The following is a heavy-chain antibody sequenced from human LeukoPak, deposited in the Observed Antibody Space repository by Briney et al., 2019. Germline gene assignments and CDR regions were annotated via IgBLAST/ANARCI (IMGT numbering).Heavy chain of an antibody. CDR3: ARGAYSSSIYYFDY. V-gene: IGHV3-20*04. J-gene: IGHJ4*02. D-gene: IGHD6-6*01. CDR2: INWNGGST. CDR1: GFTFDDYG. Sequence: GGSLRLSCAASGFTFDDYGMSRVRQAPGKGLEWVSGINWNGGSTGYADSVKGRFTISRDNAKNSLYRQMNSLRAEDTALYYCARGAYSSSIYYFDYWGQGTLVTVSS.